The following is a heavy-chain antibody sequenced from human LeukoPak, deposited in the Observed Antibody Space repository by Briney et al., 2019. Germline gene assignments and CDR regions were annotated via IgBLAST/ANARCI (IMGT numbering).Heavy chain of an antibody. J-gene: IGHJ5*02. D-gene: IGHD6-19*01. V-gene: IGHV4-61*02. CDR1: GGSISSSSYY. CDR3: ARSLPYSSGWYTTKNTVWFDP. Sequence: SETLSLTCTVSGGSISSSSYYWGWIRQPAGKGLEWIGRIYTSGSTNYNPSLKSRVTMSVDTSKNQFSLKLSSVTAADTAVYYCARSLPYSSGWYTTKNTVWFDPWGQGTLVTVSS. CDR2: IYTSGST.